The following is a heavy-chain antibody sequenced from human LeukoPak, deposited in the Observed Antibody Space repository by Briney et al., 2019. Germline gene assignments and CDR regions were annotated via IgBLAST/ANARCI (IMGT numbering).Heavy chain of an antibody. V-gene: IGHV3-23*01. J-gene: IGHJ5*02. Sequence: PGGSLRLSCAASGFTFSSYAMSWVRQAPGKGLEWVSAISGSGGSTYYADSVKGRFTISRDNSKNTLYLQMNSLRAEDTAVYYCAKGLGVYYDFWSGYFVPTNWFDPWGQGTLVTVSS. CDR2: ISGSGGST. CDR3: AKGLGVYYDFWSGYFVPTNWFDP. CDR1: GFTFSSYA. D-gene: IGHD3-3*01.